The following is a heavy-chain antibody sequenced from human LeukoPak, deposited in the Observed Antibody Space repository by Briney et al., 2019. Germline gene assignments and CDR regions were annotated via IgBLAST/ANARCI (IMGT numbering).Heavy chain of an antibody. CDR2: IGGTGLSI. V-gene: IGHV3-23*01. J-gene: IGHJ3*01. CDR1: GFIFSNYG. Sequence: GGSLRLSCAGSGFIFSNYGMNWVRQAPGEGLECIAGIGGTGLSIDYTASVKGRFTISRDNSRNTLYLQMNSLRSEDTAIYYCVKERMLWFGELSALDVWGQGTVVTVSS. D-gene: IGHD3-10*01. CDR3: VKERMLWFGELSALDV.